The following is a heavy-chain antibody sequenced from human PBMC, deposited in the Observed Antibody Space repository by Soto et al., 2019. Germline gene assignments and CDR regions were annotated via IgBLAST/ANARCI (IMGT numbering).Heavy chain of an antibody. CDR2: ISAYNGNT. V-gene: IGHV1-18*01. Sequence: GASVKVSCKASGYTFTSYGISWVRQAPGQGLEWMGWISAYNGNTNYAQKLQGRVTMTTDTSTSTAYMELRSLRSDDTAVYYCARDPIRFLEWLLHRYYYYYGMDVWGQGTTVTVSS. CDR1: GYTFTSYG. D-gene: IGHD3-3*01. J-gene: IGHJ6*02. CDR3: ARDPIRFLEWLLHRYYYYYGMDV.